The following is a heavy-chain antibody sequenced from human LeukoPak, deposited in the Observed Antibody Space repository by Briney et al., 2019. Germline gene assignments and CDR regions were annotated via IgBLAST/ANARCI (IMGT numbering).Heavy chain of an antibody. Sequence: GGSLRLSCTASGFTTHYWLNWVRQSPGKGLEWVANIDRDGRVQHYVDSVEGRFTISRDSAKNSLALQMHSLRAEDTAVYSGGSDKVLSGEYYYYMDVWGTGTTVTVSS. V-gene: IGHV3-7*01. J-gene: IGHJ6*03. D-gene: IGHD2/OR15-2a*01. CDR2: IDRDGRVQ. CDR1: GFTTHYW. CDR3: GSDKVLSGEYYYYMDV.